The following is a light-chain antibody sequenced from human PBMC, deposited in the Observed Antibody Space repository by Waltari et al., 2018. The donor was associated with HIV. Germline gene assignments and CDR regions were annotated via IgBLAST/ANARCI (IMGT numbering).Light chain of an antibody. J-gene: IGLJ3*02. Sequence: QSALTQPPSVSGAPGQTVTISCAGNTSNIGAGYDVHWYQHLPGTAPRLLIYGNIDRPSGVPDRFSGSKSGSSASLAITGLQADDEADYYCQSFDSSLSVLFGG. CDR1: TSNIGAGYD. CDR3: QSFDSSLSVL. V-gene: IGLV1-40*01. CDR2: GNI.